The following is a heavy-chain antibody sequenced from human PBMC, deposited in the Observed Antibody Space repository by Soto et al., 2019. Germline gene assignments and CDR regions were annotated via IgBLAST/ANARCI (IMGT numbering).Heavy chain of an antibody. CDR3: VRTSLVVAAATREDY. CDR2: INSDGSST. CDR1: GFTFSSYW. D-gene: IGHD2-15*01. V-gene: IGHV3-74*01. J-gene: IGHJ4*02. Sequence: EVQLVESGGGLVQPGGSLRLSCAASGFTFSSYWMHWVRQAPGKGLVWVSRINSDGSSTSYADSVKGRFTISRDNAKETLYVQMNSRRAEDTAVYYCVRTSLVVAAATREDYWGQGTLVTVSS.